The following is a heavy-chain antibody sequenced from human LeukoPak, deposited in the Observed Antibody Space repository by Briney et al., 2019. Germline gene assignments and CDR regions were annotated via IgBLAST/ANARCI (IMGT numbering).Heavy chain of an antibody. J-gene: IGHJ4*02. Sequence: SETLSLTRTVSGGSISSYYWSWIRQPPGKGLEWIGYIYYSGSTNYNPSLKSRVTISVDTSKNQFSLKLSSVTAADTAVYYCARAYSGYDPEDYWGQGTLVTVSS. CDR2: IYYSGST. CDR3: ARAYSGYDPEDY. V-gene: IGHV4-59*01. D-gene: IGHD5-12*01. CDR1: GGSISSYY.